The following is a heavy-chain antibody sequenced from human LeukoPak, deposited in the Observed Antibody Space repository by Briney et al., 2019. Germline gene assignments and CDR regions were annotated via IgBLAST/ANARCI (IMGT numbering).Heavy chain of an antibody. Sequence: GGALRLSCAASGFTFSSDWMSWVRQAPGEGLEWVANIKQDGSEKYYVDSVKDRFTISRDNAENTLYLQMNSLRAENTAGYYCARVPYCSRTSCYAIFDYWGQGTPVTVPS. V-gene: IGHV3-7*05. CDR3: ARVPYCSRTSCYAIFDY. CDR1: GFTFSSDW. CDR2: IKQDGSEK. D-gene: IGHD2-2*01. J-gene: IGHJ4*02.